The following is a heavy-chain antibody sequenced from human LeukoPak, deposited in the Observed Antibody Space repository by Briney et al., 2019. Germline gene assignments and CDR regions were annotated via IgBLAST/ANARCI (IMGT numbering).Heavy chain of an antibody. CDR3: ARHSPYYYDSSGFDY. CDR1: GGSISSYY. J-gene: IGHJ4*02. CDR2: IYYSGST. D-gene: IGHD3-22*01. V-gene: IGHV4-59*08. Sequence: SETLSLTCTVSGGSISSYYRSWIRQPPGKGLEWIGYIYYSGSTNYNPSLKSRVTISVDTSKNQFSLKLSSVTAADTAVYYCARHSPYYYDSSGFDYWGQGTLVTVSS.